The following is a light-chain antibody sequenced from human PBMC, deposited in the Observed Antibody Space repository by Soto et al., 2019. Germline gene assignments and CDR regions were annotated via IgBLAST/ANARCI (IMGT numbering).Light chain of an antibody. CDR2: GAS. V-gene: IGKV3-20*01. Sequence: EIVXTQSPGTXXLSPGERATXXXXASQXVXXSYLAWYQQKPGQAPRLLIYGASSRATGIPDRFSGSGSGTDFTLTISRLEPEDFAVYYCQQYGSSPRTFGQGTKLEIK. CDR3: QQYGSSPRT. J-gene: IGKJ2*01. CDR1: QXVXXSY.